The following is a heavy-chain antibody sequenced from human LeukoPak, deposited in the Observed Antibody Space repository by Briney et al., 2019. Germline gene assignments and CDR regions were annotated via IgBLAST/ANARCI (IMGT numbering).Heavy chain of an antibody. Sequence: ASVKVSCXASGYTFTSYYMHWVRLAPGQGLEWMGIINPSGGSTSYAQKFQGRVTMTRDTSTSTVYMELSSLRSEDTAVYYCARPLGYCSSTSCPFDYWGQGTLVTVSS. CDR2: INPSGGST. D-gene: IGHD2-2*01. CDR3: ARPLGYCSSTSCPFDY. CDR1: GYTFTSYY. V-gene: IGHV1-46*01. J-gene: IGHJ4*02.